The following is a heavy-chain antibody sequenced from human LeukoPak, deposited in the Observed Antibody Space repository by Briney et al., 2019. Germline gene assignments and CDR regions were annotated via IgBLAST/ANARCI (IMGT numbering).Heavy chain of an antibody. V-gene: IGHV3-21*01. CDR2: ISSSATYI. CDR1: GFTFSSYT. CDR3: AAWDDYRDVVAFEY. J-gene: IGHJ4*02. Sequence: GGSLRLSCGGSGFTFSSYTVNWVRQAPGKGLEWVAAISSSATYISFADSVRGRFTNARDDAKKSVFLRMSSLRAEDKAVYFCAAWDDYRDVVAFEYWGQGTLVTVSS. D-gene: IGHD4-11*01.